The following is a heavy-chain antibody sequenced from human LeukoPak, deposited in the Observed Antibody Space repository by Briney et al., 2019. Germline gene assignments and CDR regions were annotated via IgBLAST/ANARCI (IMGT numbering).Heavy chain of an antibody. V-gene: IGHV4-38-2*02. CDR1: GYSISSGYY. Sequence: PSETLSLTCTVSGYSISSGYYWGWIRQSPGKGLEWIGSIYHIGSTYYNPSLKSRVTMSVDTSKNQSSLKLSSVTAADTAVYYCARVMVRGYSSSFDYWGQGTLVTVSS. J-gene: IGHJ4*02. CDR3: ARVMVRGYSSSFDY. CDR2: IYHIGST. D-gene: IGHD3-10*01.